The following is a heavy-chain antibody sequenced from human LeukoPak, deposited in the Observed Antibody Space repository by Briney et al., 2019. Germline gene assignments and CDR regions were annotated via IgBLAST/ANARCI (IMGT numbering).Heavy chain of an antibody. V-gene: IGHV3-74*01. J-gene: IGHJ4*02. Sequence: GGSLRLSCAASGFTFSSYWMHWVRQAPGKGLVWVSAINNGGSTTAYADSVKGRFTISRDNAKNTLYLKMNSLRAEDTAVYYCARRAPTRYFDYWGQGTLVTVSS. D-gene: IGHD5-24*01. CDR1: GFTFSSYW. CDR3: ARRAPTRYFDY. CDR2: INNGGSTT.